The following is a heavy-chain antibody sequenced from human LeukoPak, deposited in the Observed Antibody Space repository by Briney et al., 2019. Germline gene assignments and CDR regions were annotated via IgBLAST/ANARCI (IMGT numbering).Heavy chain of an antibody. V-gene: IGHV3-21*04. CDR1: GFTFSSYS. CDR2: ISSSSSYI. J-gene: IGHJ6*03. Sequence: GGSLRLSCAASGFTFSSYSMNWVRQAPGKGLEWVSSISSSSSYIYYADSVKGRFTISRDNAKNSLYLQMNSLRAEDTALYYCARGGQWLDYYYYMDVWGKGTTVTVSS. D-gene: IGHD6-19*01. CDR3: ARGGQWLDYYYYMDV.